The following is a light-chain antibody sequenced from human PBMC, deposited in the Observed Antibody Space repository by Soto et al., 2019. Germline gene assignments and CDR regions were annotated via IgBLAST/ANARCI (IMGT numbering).Light chain of an antibody. Sequence: LTQPASVSGSPGQSITISCTGTSSDVGGYNYVSWYQQHPGKSPKLMIYDVSNRPSGVSNRFSGSKSGNTASLTISGLQAEDEADYYCSSYTSSSTPLYVFGTGTKVTVL. CDR1: SSDVGGYNY. CDR2: DVS. CDR3: SSYTSSSTPLYV. V-gene: IGLV2-14*01. J-gene: IGLJ1*01.